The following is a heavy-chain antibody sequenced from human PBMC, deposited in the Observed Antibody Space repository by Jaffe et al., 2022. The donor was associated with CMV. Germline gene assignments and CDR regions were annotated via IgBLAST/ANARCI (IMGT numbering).Heavy chain of an antibody. CDR2: INHSGST. D-gene: IGHD3-3*01. J-gene: IGHJ6*02. CDR1: GGSFSGYY. V-gene: IGHV4-34*01. CDR3: ARGISITIFRYYYGMDV. Sequence: QVQLQQWGAGLLKPSETLSLTCAVYGGSFSGYYWSWIRQPPGKGLEWIGEINHSGSTNYNPSLKSRVTISVDTSKNQFSLKLSSVTAADTAVYYCARGISITIFRYYYGMDVWGQGTTVTVSS.